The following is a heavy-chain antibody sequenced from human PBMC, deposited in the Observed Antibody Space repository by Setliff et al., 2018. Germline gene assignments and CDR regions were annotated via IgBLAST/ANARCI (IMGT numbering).Heavy chain of an antibody. CDR2: ISGYSGKT. J-gene: IGHJ4*02. CDR3: ARINFYVSSGYYYAPDF. V-gene: IGHV1-18*01. Sequence: ASVKVSCKTSTYALTDSVVSWVRQAPGHGLEWVGWISGYSGKTYYEQRLQDRVTLTTDTSTNTFYLELRSLRPDDTAVYYCARINFYVSSGYYYAPDFWCQRTLVTVSS. CDR1: TYALTDSV. D-gene: IGHD3-22*01.